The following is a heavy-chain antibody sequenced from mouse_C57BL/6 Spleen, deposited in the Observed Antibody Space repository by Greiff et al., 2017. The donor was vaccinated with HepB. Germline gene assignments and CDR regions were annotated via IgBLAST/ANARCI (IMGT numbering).Heavy chain of an antibody. CDR1: GFSLTSYG. J-gene: IGHJ4*01. V-gene: IGHV2-6*01. CDR2: IWGVGST. Sequence: VKLMESGPGLVAPSQSLSITCTVSGFSLTSYGVDWVRQSPGKGLEWLGVIWGVGSTNYNSALKSRLSISKENSKIQVFLKMNSLQTDDTAMYYCASDYGSRGAMDYWGQGTSVTVSS. CDR3: ASDYGSRGAMDY. D-gene: IGHD1-1*01.